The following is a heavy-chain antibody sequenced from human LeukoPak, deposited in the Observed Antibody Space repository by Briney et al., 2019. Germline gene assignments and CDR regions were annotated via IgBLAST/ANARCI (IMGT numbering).Heavy chain of an antibody. V-gene: IGHV4-39*01. CDR3: ARHTAMGSPLHY. CDR1: GGSISSSSYY. D-gene: IGHD5-18*01. J-gene: IGHJ4*02. Sequence: SETLSLTCTVSGGSISSSSYYWGWIRQPPGKGLEWIGSIYYSGSTYYNPSLKSRVTISVDTSKNQFSLKLSSVTAADTAVYYCARHTAMGSPLHYWGQGTLVTVSS. CDR2: IYYSGST.